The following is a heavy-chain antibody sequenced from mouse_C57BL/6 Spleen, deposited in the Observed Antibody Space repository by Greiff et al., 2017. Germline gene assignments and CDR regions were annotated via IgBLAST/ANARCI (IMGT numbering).Heavy chain of an antibody. CDR2: IYPGGGYT. Sequence: VQLQQSGAELVRPGTSVKMSCKASGYTFTNYWIGWAKQRPGHGLEWIGDIYPGGGYTNYNEKFKGKATLTADKSSSTAYMQFSGLTSGDSAIYYCARGSSYYFDYWGQGTTLTVSS. CDR3: ARGSSYYFDY. V-gene: IGHV1-63*01. D-gene: IGHD1-1*01. CDR1: GYTFTNYW. J-gene: IGHJ2*01.